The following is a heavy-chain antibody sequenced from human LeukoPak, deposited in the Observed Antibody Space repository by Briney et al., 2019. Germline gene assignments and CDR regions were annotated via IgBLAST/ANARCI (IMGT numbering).Heavy chain of an antibody. CDR3: ARDPWDCSSTSCFIGDAFDI. J-gene: IGHJ3*02. CDR1: GYTFTGYY. CDR2: INPNSGGT. D-gene: IGHD2-2*01. Sequence: ASVKVSCKASGYTFTGYYMHWVRQAPGQGLEWMGRINPNSGGTNYAQKFQGRVTMTRDTSISTAYMELSRLRSDDTAAYYCARDPWDCSSTSCFIGDAFDIWGQGTMVTVSS. V-gene: IGHV1-2*06.